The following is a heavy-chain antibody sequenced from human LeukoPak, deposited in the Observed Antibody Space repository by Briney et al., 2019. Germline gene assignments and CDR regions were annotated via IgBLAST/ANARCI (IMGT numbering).Heavy chain of an antibody. Sequence: SEALSLTCAVSGYSISSGYYWGWIRHPPGKGLEWIGSIYHSGSTYYNPSLKSRVTISVDTSKNQFSLKLSSVTAADTAVYYCARDAFGRSGFDYWGQGTLVTVSS. D-gene: IGHD3-3*02. CDR1: GYSISSGYY. CDR3: ARDAFGRSGFDY. CDR2: IYHSGST. J-gene: IGHJ4*02. V-gene: IGHV4-38-2*02.